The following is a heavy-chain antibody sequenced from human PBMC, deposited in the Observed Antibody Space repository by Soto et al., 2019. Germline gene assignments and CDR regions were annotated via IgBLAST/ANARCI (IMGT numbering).Heavy chain of an antibody. J-gene: IGHJ4*02. V-gene: IGHV4-31*03. CDR1: GGSISSGGYY. CDR3: ARTPLL. D-gene: IGHD1-26*01. Sequence: QVQLQESGPGLVKPSQTLSLTCTVSGGSISSGGYYWSWIRQHPGKGLEWIGYIYYSGSTYYNYYNPSLKSRVTISVDTSKNQFSLKLRSVTAADTAVYYCARTPLLWGQGTLVTVSS. CDR2: IYYSGSTYYN.